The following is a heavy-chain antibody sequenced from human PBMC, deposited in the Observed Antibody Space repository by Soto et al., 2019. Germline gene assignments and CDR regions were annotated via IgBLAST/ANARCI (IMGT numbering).Heavy chain of an antibody. CDR3: ARDRVATTVDYYYGMDV. CDR2: ISYDGSIK. D-gene: IGHD1-1*01. J-gene: IGHJ6*02. V-gene: IGHV3-30-3*01. CDR1: GFTFSTYA. Sequence: RLSCAASGFTFSTYAMHWVRQAPGKGLEWVALISYDGSIKVYADSVKGRFTVSRDNSKNTLYLQMNSLRTDDTAVFYCARDRVATTVDYYYGMDVWGHGTTGTVS.